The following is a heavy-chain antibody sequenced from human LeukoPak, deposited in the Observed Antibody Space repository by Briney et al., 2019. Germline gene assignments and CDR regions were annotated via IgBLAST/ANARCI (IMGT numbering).Heavy chain of an antibody. V-gene: IGHV4-39*07. CDR3: ARGGVTGAPNWFDP. CDR2: ISYSEST. CDR1: SGSLSGYY. J-gene: IGHJ5*02. D-gene: IGHD2-21*02. Sequence: SETLSLTCAVSSGSLSGYYWGWIRQTPGKGLEWIGSISYSESTYYNPSLKSRVTISVDTSKNQFSLRLSSVTAADTAVYYCARGGVTGAPNWFDPWGQGTLVTVSS.